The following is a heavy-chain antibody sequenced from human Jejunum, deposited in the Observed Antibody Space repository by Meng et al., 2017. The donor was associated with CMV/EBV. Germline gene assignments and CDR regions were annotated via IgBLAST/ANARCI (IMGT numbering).Heavy chain of an antibody. D-gene: IGHD2-21*01. V-gene: IGHV3-30*02. CDR1: FSSVG. J-gene: IGHJ6*02. Sequence: FSSVGMHWVRQGPGKGLEWVTSIRNDGTYKYYGDYVKGRFTISRDNSRNTLYLQMNGLRAEDTAVYYCARGPEVVFGVFYYYGMDVWGQGTPVTVSS. CDR3: ARGPEVVFGVFYYYGMDV. CDR2: IRNDGTYK.